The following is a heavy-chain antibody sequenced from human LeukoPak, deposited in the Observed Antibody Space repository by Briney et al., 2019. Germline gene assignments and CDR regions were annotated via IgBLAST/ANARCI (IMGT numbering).Heavy chain of an antibody. CDR2: INHSGST. CDR1: GGSFSGYY. V-gene: IGHV4-34*01. CDR3: ARGPKYYYGSGSYRTYYFDY. J-gene: IGHJ4*02. Sequence: PSETLSLTCAVYGGSFSGYYWSWIRQPPGKGLELIGEINHSGSTNYNPSLKSRVTISVDTSKNQFSLKLSSVTAADTAVFHCARGPKYYYGSGSYRTYYFDYWGQGTLVTVSS. D-gene: IGHD3-10*01.